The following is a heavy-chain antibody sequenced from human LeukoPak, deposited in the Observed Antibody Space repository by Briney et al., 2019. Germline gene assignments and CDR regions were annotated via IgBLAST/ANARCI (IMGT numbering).Heavy chain of an antibody. V-gene: IGHV4-61*10. CDR2: IYYLGST. Sequence: PSETLSLTCTVSGGSISSGSYYYSWIRQPARKGLEWIVHIYYLGSTSNNPSLRSRVTISMDASKNQFSLTLTSVTAADTAVYYCAVTWNADRTFAPWGQGILVTVS. CDR3: AVTWNADRTFAP. D-gene: IGHD1-1*01. CDR1: GGSISSGSYY. J-gene: IGHJ5*02.